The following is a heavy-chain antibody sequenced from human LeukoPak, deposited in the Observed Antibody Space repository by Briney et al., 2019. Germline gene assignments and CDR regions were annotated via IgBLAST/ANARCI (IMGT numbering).Heavy chain of an antibody. CDR3: ASARMTTVTEFDY. CDR1: GASITSTNW. V-gene: IGHV4-4*02. Sequence: SGTLSLTCVVSGASITSTNWWSWVRQPPGKGLEWIGEIHQSGGTNYNPSLKSRVTISVDTTKNQFSLRLSSVTAADTAVYYCASARMTTVTEFDYWGQGTLVTVSS. J-gene: IGHJ4*02. D-gene: IGHD4-17*01. CDR2: IHQSGGT.